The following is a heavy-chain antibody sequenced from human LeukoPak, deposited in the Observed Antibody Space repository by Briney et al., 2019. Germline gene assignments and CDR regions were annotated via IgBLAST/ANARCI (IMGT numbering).Heavy chain of an antibody. Sequence: ASVKVSCKASGYTFTGYYMHWVRQAPGQGLEWMGWINPNSGGTNYAQKFQGRVTMTRDTSISTAYMELSRLRSDDTAVYYCARDRGSSGWYSPYYYYYGMDVWGQGTTVTVSS. CDR2: INPNSGGT. J-gene: IGHJ6*02. CDR3: ARDRGSSGWYSPYYYYYGMDV. V-gene: IGHV1-2*02. CDR1: GYTFTGYY. D-gene: IGHD6-19*01.